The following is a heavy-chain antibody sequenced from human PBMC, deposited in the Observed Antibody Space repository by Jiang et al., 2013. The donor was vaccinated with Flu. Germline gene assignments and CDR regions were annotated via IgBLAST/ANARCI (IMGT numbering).Heavy chain of an antibody. D-gene: IGHD3-22*01. CDR2: ISYSGSS. J-gene: IGHJ5*02. Sequence: SGSGLVKPSETLSLTCTVSGDSFNSTEHFWGWIRQPPGKGLEWIASISYSGSSYSSPFLQSRVTISVDTSNNHFSLKLISVTAADTAVYYCARHSPRRQTYYYDISWFDPWGQGTLVTVSS. CDR1: GDSFNSTEHF. V-gene: IGHV4-39*02. CDR3: ARHSPRRQTYYYDISWFDP.